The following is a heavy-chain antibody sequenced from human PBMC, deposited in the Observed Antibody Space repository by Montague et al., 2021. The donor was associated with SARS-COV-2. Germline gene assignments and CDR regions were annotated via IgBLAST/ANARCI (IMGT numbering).Heavy chain of an antibody. CDR3: ARSYGTTVVTRAFDY. CDR2: IDWDDGK. J-gene: IGHJ4*02. D-gene: IGHD4-23*01. V-gene: IGHV2-70*01. Sequence: PALVKPTQTLTLTCTLSGFSLSTSGMCVSWIRQPPGKALEWLTLIDWDDGKYYSTSLKTRLTISKDTSRNQVVLTMTNMDPVDTATYYCARSYGTTVVTRAFDYWGQGTLVTVSS. CDR1: GFSLSTSGMC.